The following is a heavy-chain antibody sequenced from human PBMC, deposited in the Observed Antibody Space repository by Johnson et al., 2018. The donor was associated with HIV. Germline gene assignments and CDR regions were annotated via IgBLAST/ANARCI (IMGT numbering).Heavy chain of an antibody. CDR3: AKDESDAFDI. CDR2: ISGSGGST. V-gene: IGHV3-23*04. CDR1: GFTFSNAW. Sequence: VQLVESGGGLVQPGGSLRLSCAASGFTFSNAWMNWVHQAPGKGLEWVSAISGSGGSTYYADSVKGRFTISRDNSKNTLYLQMNSLRAGDTAVYYCAKDESDAFDIWGQGTMVTVSS. J-gene: IGHJ3*02.